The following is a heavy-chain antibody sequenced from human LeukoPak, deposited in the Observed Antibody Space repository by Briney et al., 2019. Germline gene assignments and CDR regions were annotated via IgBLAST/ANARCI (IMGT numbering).Heavy chain of an antibody. CDR1: GFTFSSYS. CDR2: ISSASGGI. D-gene: IGHD2-2*01. CDR3: ARLPAYCSSTSCYYGY. J-gene: IGHJ4*02. Sequence: GGSLRLSCAASGFTFSSYSMNWVRQAPGKGLEWVSYISSASGGIYYADSVKGRFTISRDNAKNSLFLQMNSLRAEDTAVYYCARLPAYCSSTSCYYGYWGQGTLVTVSS. V-gene: IGHV3-48*04.